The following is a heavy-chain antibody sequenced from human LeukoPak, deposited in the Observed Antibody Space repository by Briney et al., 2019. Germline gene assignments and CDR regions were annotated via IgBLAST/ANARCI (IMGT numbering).Heavy chain of an antibody. J-gene: IGHJ4*02. Sequence: PGGSLRLSCAASGFTFDDYAVHWVRQAPGKGLEWVSGISWNSGSIGYADSVKGRFTISRDNAKNSLYLQMNSLRAEDTALYYCAKDMEYGGNSGSYDYWGQGTLVTVSS. D-gene: IGHD4-23*01. CDR2: ISWNSGSI. CDR3: AKDMEYGGNSGSYDY. CDR1: GFTFDDYA. V-gene: IGHV3-9*01.